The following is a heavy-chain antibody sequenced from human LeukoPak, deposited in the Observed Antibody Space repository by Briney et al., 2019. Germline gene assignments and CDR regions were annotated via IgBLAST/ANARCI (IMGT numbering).Heavy chain of an antibody. CDR2: IIPILGIA. D-gene: IGHD3-22*01. V-gene: IGHV1-69*04. J-gene: IGHJ4*02. Sequence: ALVKVSCKASGGTFSSYAISWVRQAPGQGLERMGRIIPILGIANYAQKFQGRVTITADKSTSTAYMELSSLRSEDTAVYYCAISRPYYYDSSGYLTGVFDYWGQGTLVTVSS. CDR1: GGTFSSYA. CDR3: AISRPYYYDSSGYLTGVFDY.